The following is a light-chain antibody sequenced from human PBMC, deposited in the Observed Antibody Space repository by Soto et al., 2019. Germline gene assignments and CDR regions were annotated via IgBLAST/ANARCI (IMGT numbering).Light chain of an antibody. V-gene: IGLV2-14*03. J-gene: IGLJ3*02. CDR2: DVS. CDR3: SSYSSSSTVL. Sequence: QSALTQPASVSGSPGQSITISCSGTSGDIGGYNYVSWYQQHPGEAPALMIYDVSNRPSGVSHRFSGSKSGNTASMTISGLQAEDEATYYCSSYSSSSTVLFGGGTKLPVL. CDR1: SGDIGGYNY.